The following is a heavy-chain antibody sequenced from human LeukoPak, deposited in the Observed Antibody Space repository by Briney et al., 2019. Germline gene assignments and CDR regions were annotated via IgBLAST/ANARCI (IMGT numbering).Heavy chain of an antibody. J-gene: IGHJ4*02. CDR3: ARDKGSSWYYFDY. Sequence: PGGSLRLSCAASGFTFSSYEMNWVRQAPGKGLEWVSYISSSGSTIYYADSVKGRSTISRDNSKNTLYLQMNSLRAEDTAVYYCARDKGSSWYYFDYWGQGTLVTVSS. CDR2: ISSSGSTI. D-gene: IGHD6-13*01. V-gene: IGHV3-48*03. CDR1: GFTFSSYE.